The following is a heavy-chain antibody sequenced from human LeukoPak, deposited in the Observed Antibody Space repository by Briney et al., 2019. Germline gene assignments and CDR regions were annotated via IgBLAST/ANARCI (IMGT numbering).Heavy chain of an antibody. V-gene: IGHV1-24*01. J-gene: IGHJ5*02. CDR1: GYTLTELS. D-gene: IGHD1-26*01. CDR3: ATEREDVGARNWFDP. Sequence: ASVKVSCKVSGYTLTELSMHWERQAPGKGLEWMGGFDPEDGETIYAQKFQGRVTMTEDTSTDTAYMELSSLRSEDTAVYYCATEREDVGARNWFDPWGQGTLVTVSS. CDR2: FDPEDGET.